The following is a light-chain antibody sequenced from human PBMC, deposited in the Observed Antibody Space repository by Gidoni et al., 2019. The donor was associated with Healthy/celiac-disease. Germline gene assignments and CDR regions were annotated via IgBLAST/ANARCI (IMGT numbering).Light chain of an antibody. CDR3: QQYNSSGGT. J-gene: IGKJ1*01. CDR2: KAS. Sequence: DIQMTQSPSTLSASVGDRVTITCRASQSISSWLAWYQQKPGKAPKLLIYKASSLESGVPSRFSGSGSGTEFTLTISSLQPDDFATYYCQQYNSSGGTFXQXTKVEIK. V-gene: IGKV1-5*03. CDR1: QSISSW.